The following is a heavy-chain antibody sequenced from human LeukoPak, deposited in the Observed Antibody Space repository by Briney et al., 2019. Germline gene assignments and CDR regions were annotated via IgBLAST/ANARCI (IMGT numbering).Heavy chain of an antibody. CDR2: IYTSGST. J-gene: IGHJ6*03. CDR3: ARGCSSTSCYSPPGGYYYYMDV. D-gene: IGHD2-2*01. V-gene: IGHV4-4*07. Sequence: SETLSLTCTVSGGSISSYYWSWIRQPAGKGLEWIGRIYTSGSTNYNPSLKSRVTMSVDTSKNQFSLKLSSVTAADTAVYYCARGCSSTSCYSPPGGYYYYMDVWGKGTTVTISS. CDR1: GGSISSYY.